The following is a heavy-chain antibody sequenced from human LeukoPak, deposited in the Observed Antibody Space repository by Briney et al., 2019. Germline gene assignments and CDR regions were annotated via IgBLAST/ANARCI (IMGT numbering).Heavy chain of an antibody. CDR3: AKSKPMATTSAPFDY. CDR2: ISYDGSSK. D-gene: IGHD5-24*01. CDR1: GFTFSSYG. Sequence: GGSLRLSCAASGFTFSSYGMHWVRQAPGKGLEWVAVISYDGSSKYYADSVKGRFTISRDNSKNTLYLQMNSLRAEDTAVYYCAKSKPMATTSAPFDYWGQGTLVTVSS. J-gene: IGHJ4*02. V-gene: IGHV3-30*18.